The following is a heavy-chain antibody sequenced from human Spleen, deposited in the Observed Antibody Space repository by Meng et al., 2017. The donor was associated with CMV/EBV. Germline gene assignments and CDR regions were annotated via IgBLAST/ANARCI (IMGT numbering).Heavy chain of an antibody. CDR3: ARGKAARFDY. D-gene: IGHD6-6*01. V-gene: IGHV4-34*01. J-gene: IGHJ4*02. CDR1: GGSFSGYY. Sequence: GSLRLSCAVYGGSFSGYYWSWIRQPPGKGLEWIGEINHSGSTNYNPSLKSRVTISVDTSKNQFSLKLRSVTAADTAVYYCARGKAARFDYWGQGTLVTVSS. CDR2: INHSGST.